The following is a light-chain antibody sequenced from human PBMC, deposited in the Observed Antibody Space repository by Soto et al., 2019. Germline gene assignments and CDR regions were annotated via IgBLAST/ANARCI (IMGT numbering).Light chain of an antibody. CDR1: KLGDKY. V-gene: IGLV3-1*01. CDR3: QAWDSSTEVV. Sequence: SYELTQPPSVSVSPGQTASITCSGDKLGDKYTCWYQQKPGQSPVLVIYQHSQRPSGIPERFSGSSSGNTATLTISGTQAMDEADYYCQAWDSSTEVVFGGGTKLTVL. CDR2: QHS. J-gene: IGLJ2*01.